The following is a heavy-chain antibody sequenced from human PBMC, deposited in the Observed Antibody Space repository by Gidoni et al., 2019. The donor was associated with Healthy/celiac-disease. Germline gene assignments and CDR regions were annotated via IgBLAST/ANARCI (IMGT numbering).Heavy chain of an antibody. CDR2: IYPGDSDI. V-gene: IGHV5-51*01. Sequence: EVQLVQSGAEVKKPGESLKISCTGSGYSFTSYWIGWVRQMPGKGLEWMGIIYPGDSDIRYSPSFQGQVTISADKSISTAYLQWSSLKASDTAMYYCARHLSGSYPPAYFDYWGQGTLVTVSS. CDR3: ARHLSGSYPPAYFDY. D-gene: IGHD1-26*01. CDR1: GYSFTSYW. J-gene: IGHJ4*02.